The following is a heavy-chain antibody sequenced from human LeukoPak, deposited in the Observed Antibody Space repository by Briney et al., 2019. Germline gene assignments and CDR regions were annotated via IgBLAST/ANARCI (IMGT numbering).Heavy chain of an antibody. Sequence: PGGSLRLSCAASGFTFSSYGMHWVRQAPGKGLEWVAFIRYDGSNKYYADSVKGRFTISRDNSKNTLYLQMNSLRAEDTAVYYCAKDFPNDTYYGIAYWGQGTLVTVSS. D-gene: IGHD3-10*01. CDR2: IRYDGSNK. CDR3: AKDFPNDTYYGIAY. J-gene: IGHJ4*02. V-gene: IGHV3-30*02. CDR1: GFTFSSYG.